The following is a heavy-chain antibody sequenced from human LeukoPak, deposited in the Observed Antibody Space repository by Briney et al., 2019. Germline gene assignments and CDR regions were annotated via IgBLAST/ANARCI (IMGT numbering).Heavy chain of an antibody. CDR2: IIPIFGTA. CDR1: GGTFSSYA. V-gene: IGHV1-69*13. D-gene: IGHD3-9*01. J-gene: IGHJ4*02. CDR3: ARARAAVRDTFDY. Sequence: ASVKVSCKASGGTFSSYAISWVRQAPGQGLEWMGGIIPIFGTANYAQKFQGRATITADESTSTAYMELSSLRSEDTAVYYCARARAAVRDTFDYWGQGTLVTVSS.